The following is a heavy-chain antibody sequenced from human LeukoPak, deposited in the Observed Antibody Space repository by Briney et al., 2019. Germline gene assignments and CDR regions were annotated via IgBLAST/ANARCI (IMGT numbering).Heavy chain of an antibody. V-gene: IGHV4-61*01. J-gene: IGHJ3*02. CDR2: IYYSGST. CDR1: GASISSSSYY. Sequence: PSETLSLTCTVSGASISSSSYYWGWIRQPPGKGLEWIGYIYYSGSTNYNPSLKSRVTISVDTSKNQFSLKLSSVTAADTAVYYCARDRYYYDSSGYPLDAFDIWGQGTMVTVSS. D-gene: IGHD3-22*01. CDR3: ARDRYYYDSSGYPLDAFDI.